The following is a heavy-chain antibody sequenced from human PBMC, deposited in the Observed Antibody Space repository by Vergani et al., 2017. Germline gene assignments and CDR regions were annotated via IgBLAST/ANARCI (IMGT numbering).Heavy chain of an antibody. Sequence: QVTLRESGPALVKPTQTLTLTCTFSGFSLSTSGMCVSWIRQRPGKALEWLALIDWDDDKYYSTSLKTRLTISKDTSKNQVVLTMTNMDPVDTATYYCARTRGIAVAGHGYYFDYWGQGTLVTVSS. CDR1: GFSLSTSGMC. D-gene: IGHD6-19*01. V-gene: IGHV2-70*01. CDR2: IDWDDDK. J-gene: IGHJ4*02. CDR3: ARTRGIAVAGHGYYFDY.